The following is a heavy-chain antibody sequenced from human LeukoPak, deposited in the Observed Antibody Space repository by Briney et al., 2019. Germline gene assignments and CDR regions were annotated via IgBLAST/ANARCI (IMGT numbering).Heavy chain of an antibody. V-gene: IGHV4-39*01. CDR3: PSMTYYFCSGWYSAIDY. CDR1: GGSFSSSRYY. D-gene: IGHD3-10*01. CDR2: IYYTGTT. Sequence: AETLSLTCTVSGGSFSSSRYYRGWIRQPPGKRLEWIGCIYYTGTTYYNPSLKSRLTRSVDTSKSQFSLKLGYVTAADTAVYYCPSMTYYFCSGWYSAIDYWGQGTLVTVSS. J-gene: IGHJ4*02.